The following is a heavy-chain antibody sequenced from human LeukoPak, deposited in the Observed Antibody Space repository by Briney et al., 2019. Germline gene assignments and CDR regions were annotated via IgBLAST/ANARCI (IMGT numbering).Heavy chain of an antibody. D-gene: IGHD2-21*02. CDR3: ARHDCVPLYQRGMDV. CDR1: GGSISGYY. J-gene: IGHJ6*02. Sequence: SETLSLTCTVSGGSISGYYWSYTRQSPGQGLEWIGYIYSSGTTLYNPSLWGRVTMSVDTSRNQIPLKLTSVTAADTAVYYCARHDCVPLYQRGMDVWGHGTTVTVSS. V-gene: IGHV4-59*08. CDR2: IYSSGTT.